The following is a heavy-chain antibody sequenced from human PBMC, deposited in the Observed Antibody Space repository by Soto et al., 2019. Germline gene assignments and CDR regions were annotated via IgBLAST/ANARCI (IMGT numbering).Heavy chain of an antibody. CDR2: INPNSGGT. J-gene: IGHJ5*02. D-gene: IGHD3-16*01. CDR3: ARDLGGFDP. V-gene: IGHV1-2*02. CDR1: RYTFTNYY. Sequence: QVQLVQSGAEVKKPGASVKVSCKASRYTFTNYYIHWVRQAPGQGLEWIGWINPNSGGTKYAQKFQGRVTMTRDTSISTVYMELSRLRSDDTAAYYCARDLGGFDPWGQGTLVTVSS.